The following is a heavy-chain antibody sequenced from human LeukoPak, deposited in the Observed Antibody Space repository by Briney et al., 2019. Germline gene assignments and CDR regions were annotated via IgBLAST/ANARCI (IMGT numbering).Heavy chain of an antibody. CDR2: ISGSGGST. V-gene: IGHV3-23*01. J-gene: IGHJ4*02. Sequence: GGTLRLSCAASGFTFSSYGISWVRQAPGKGLEWVSTISGSGGSTYYADSVKGRFTISRDNSKNTLYLQMNSLRAEDTAVYYCAKETGPRRYYYDSSRYRPYYFDYWGQGTLVTVSS. CDR1: GFTFSSYG. CDR3: AKETGPRRYYYDSSRYRPYYFDY. D-gene: IGHD3-22*01.